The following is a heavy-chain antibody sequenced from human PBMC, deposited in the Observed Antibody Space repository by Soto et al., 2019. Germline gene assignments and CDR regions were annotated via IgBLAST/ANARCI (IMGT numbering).Heavy chain of an antibody. V-gene: IGHV3-23*01. CDR1: GFTFSTYT. Sequence: PGGSLRLSCAPSGFTFSTYTMSWVRQAPGKGLEWVSTISASGANTYYADSVKGRFTISRDNSKNTLYLQMNSLRAEDTAVYHCAKKAVTFERANYFDYWGQGTLVTVSS. CDR2: ISASGANT. D-gene: IGHD4-17*01. J-gene: IGHJ4*02. CDR3: AKKAVTFERANYFDY.